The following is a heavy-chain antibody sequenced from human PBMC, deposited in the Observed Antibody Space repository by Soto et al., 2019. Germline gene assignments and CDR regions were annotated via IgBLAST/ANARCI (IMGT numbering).Heavy chain of an antibody. Sequence: PGWSLRLSCAASGFGFSSYAMTWVRQAPGKGLEWVSTISGSGGGTYYTDSVKGRFTISRDNSKNKLYLQMNSLRAEDTAVYYCAKGFVFGWYPPNYFDYWGQGTLVTVSS. D-gene: IGHD6-19*01. CDR3: AKGFVFGWYPPNYFDY. CDR1: GFGFSSYA. J-gene: IGHJ4*02. CDR2: ISGSGGGT. V-gene: IGHV3-23*01.